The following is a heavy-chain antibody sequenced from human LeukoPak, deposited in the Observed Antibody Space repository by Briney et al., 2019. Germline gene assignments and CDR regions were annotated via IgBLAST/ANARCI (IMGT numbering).Heavy chain of an antibody. CDR2: IYPGDSDT. CDR3: ARQYTTSHPFDY. CDR1: GYTFNDYW. Sequence: GESLKISCKGSGYTFNDYWIAWVRQVPGKGLEWMGIIYPGDSDTRYSPSFQGQVTFSADKSISTAYLQLPSLKASDTAMYFCARQYTTSHPFDYWGQGTMVTVSS. J-gene: IGHJ4*03. V-gene: IGHV5-51*01. D-gene: IGHD2-2*02.